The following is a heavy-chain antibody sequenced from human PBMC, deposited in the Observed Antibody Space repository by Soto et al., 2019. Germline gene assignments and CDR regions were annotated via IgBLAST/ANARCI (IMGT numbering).Heavy chain of an antibody. V-gene: IGHV3-15*01. CDR3: ITSYYQLLPRGVYYYMAV. CDR1: GFTFNDDW. J-gene: IGHJ6*03. D-gene: IGHD2-2*01. Sequence: EVQLVESGGGLVKPGGSLRLSCAASGFTFNDDWMSWVRQAPGKGLEWVGRIRSKADGGTTDYAAPVRDRFTISRDDSKNTLYLQMNSLRTEDTAVYYCITSYYQLLPRGVYYYMAVWGKGTPVTVSS. CDR2: IRSKADGGTT.